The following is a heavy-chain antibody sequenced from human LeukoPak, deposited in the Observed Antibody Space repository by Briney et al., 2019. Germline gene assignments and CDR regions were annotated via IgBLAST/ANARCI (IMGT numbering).Heavy chain of an antibody. CDR2: INPNIGDA. D-gene: IGHD2-21*02. V-gene: IGHV1-2*02. J-gene: IGHJ5*02. Sequence: ASVKLSCKASGYTFTDYFIHWVRQAPGQGLEWMGCINPNIGDASYAQKFQDRVTMTRDRSINTAYMELSRLTSDDTAVYYCARMAPDGGDAMGFDAWGQGTLVTVSS. CDR3: ARMAPDGGDAMGFDA. CDR1: GYTFTDYF.